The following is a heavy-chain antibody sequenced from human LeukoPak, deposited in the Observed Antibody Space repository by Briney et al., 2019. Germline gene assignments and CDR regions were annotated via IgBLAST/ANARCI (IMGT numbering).Heavy chain of an antibody. CDR1: GCTFSSYA. J-gene: IGHJ6*02. D-gene: IGHD3-22*01. CDR2: IIPILGIA. Sequence: ASVKVSCMASGCTFSSYALSWVRQPPGQGLEWMGRIIPILGIANYARKFQGRVTITADKSTSTAYMELSSLRSEDTAVYYCASLIVVVGMDVWGQGTTVTVSS. CDR3: ASLIVVVGMDV. V-gene: IGHV1-69*04.